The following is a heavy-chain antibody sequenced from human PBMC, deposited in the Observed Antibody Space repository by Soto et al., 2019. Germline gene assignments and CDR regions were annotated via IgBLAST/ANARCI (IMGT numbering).Heavy chain of an antibody. J-gene: IGHJ4*02. CDR3: ARRGSGSYHDY. Sequence: PSETLSLTCGVYGGSFSGYYWSWIRQPPGKGLEWIGEVNHSGSTNYNPSLKSRVTISVDTSKNQFSLKLSSVTAADTALYYCARRGSGSYHDYWGQGTLVTVSS. V-gene: IGHV4-34*01. CDR1: GGSFSGYY. CDR2: VNHSGST. D-gene: IGHD3-10*01.